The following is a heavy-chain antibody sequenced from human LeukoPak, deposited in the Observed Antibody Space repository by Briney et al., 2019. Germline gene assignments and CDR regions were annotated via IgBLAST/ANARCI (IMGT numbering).Heavy chain of an antibody. Sequence: ASVKVSCKASGYTFTGYYMHWVRQAPGQGLEWMGWISAYNGNTNYAQKLQGRVTMTTDTSTSTAYMELRSLRSDDTAVYYCAREDYYYYYMDVWGKGTTVTVSS. CDR3: AREDYYYYYMDV. V-gene: IGHV1-18*04. CDR2: ISAYNGNT. CDR1: GYTFTGYY. J-gene: IGHJ6*03.